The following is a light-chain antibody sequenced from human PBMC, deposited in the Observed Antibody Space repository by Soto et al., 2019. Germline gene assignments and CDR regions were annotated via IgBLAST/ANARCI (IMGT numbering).Light chain of an antibody. CDR3: QQYKNWPRT. J-gene: IGKJ1*01. Sequence: EIVLTQSPATLSLSPGERATLSCRASQSVITSLAWYQQKPGQAPRLLVYDASNRATGIPTRFSGSGSGTDFTFSVSNLEPEDFAVYYCQQYKNWPRTFGQGTKVDIK. V-gene: IGKV3-11*01. CDR2: DAS. CDR1: QSVITS.